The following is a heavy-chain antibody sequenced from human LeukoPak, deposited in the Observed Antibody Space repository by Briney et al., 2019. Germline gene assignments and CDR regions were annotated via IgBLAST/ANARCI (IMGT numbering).Heavy chain of an antibody. CDR2: ISSSGSTI. J-gene: IGHJ4*02. Sequence: GCSLRLSCAASGFTFSSYSMNWVRQAPGKGLEGVSYISSSGSTIYYADSVKGRFTISRDNAKNSLYLQMNSLRAEDTAVYYCASGVAGARFYFDYWGQGTLVTVSS. CDR3: ASGVAGARFYFDY. D-gene: IGHD6-19*01. V-gene: IGHV3-48*04. CDR1: GFTFSSYS.